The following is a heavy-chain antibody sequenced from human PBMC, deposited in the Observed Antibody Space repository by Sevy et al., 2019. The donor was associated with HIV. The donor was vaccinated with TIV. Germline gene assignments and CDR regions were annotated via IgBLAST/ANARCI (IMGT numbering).Heavy chain of an antibody. D-gene: IGHD6-13*01. CDR3: EAIATAGRDY. Sequence: GGSLRLSCAASGFIFSSYVMSWVRQAPGKGLEWVSTISGSGGSTYYADSVKGRFTISRDNSKNTLDLQMNSLRAEDTAVYYCEAIATAGRDYWGLGPLVTVSS. CDR2: ISGSGGST. J-gene: IGHJ4*02. V-gene: IGHV3-23*01. CDR1: GFIFSSYV.